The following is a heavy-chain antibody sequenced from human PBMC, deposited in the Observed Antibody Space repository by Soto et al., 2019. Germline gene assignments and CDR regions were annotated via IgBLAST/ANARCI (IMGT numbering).Heavy chain of an antibody. Sequence: QVQVVQSGAEVKKPGASVKVSCKTSGYTFTSYGISWVRQAPGQGLEWMGWVNPYSGNTNYAQKLQGRLTMTADTSTSTAYMELRSLRSDDTAVYYCARVLGRYCRGGSCEVHYYYYGMDVWGQGTTVTVSS. CDR1: GYTFTSYG. CDR2: VNPYSGNT. J-gene: IGHJ6*02. CDR3: ARVLGRYCRGGSCEVHYYYYGMDV. D-gene: IGHD2-15*01. V-gene: IGHV1-18*04.